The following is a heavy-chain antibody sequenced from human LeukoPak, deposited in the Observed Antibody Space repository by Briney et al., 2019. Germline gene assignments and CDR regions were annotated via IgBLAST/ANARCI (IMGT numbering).Heavy chain of an antibody. CDR1: GGSISSGDYY. CDR2: IYYSGST. CDR3: ARVSEMATIWAFDY. D-gene: IGHD5-24*01. J-gene: IGHJ4*02. Sequence: SETLSLTCAVSGGSISSGDYYWSWIRQPPGKGLEWIGYIYYSGSTYYNPSLKSRVTISVDTSKNQFSLKLSSVTAADTAVYYCARVSEMATIWAFDYWGQGTLVTVSS. V-gene: IGHV4-30-4*01.